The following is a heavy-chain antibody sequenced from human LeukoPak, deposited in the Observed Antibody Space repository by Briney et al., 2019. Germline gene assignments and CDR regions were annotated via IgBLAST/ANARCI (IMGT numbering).Heavy chain of an antibody. CDR2: ISSSSSYI. V-gene: IGHV3-21*01. CDR1: GFTFSSYS. D-gene: IGHD1-26*01. CDR3: ARDHSSGSCLPGCAFDI. Sequence: PGGSLRLSCAASGFTFSSYSMNWVRQAPGKGLEWVSSISSSSSYIYYADSVKGRFAISRDNAKNSLYLQMNSLRAEDTAVYYCARDHSSGSCLPGCAFDIWGQGTMVTVSS. J-gene: IGHJ3*02.